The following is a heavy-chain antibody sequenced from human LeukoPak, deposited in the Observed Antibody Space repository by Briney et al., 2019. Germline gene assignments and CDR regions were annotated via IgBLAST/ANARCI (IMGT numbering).Heavy chain of an antibody. V-gene: IGHV4-59*02. CDR2: IFYGGST. D-gene: IGHD3-22*01. CDR1: GGSVSSYY. Sequence: SETLSLTCTVSGGSVSSYYRSWIRQLPGKGLEWIGFIFYGGSTNYNPSLKSRVTISEDTSKNQFSLKLSSVTAADTAVYYCARSGFRDYYFAMDVWGQGTTVTVSS. J-gene: IGHJ6*02. CDR3: ARSGFRDYYFAMDV.